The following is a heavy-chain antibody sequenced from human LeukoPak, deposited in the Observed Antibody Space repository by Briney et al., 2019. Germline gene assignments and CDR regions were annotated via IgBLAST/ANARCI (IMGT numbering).Heavy chain of an antibody. D-gene: IGHD6-13*01. J-gene: IGHJ4*02. CDR3: ARESRHSSSWYTPDY. CDR1: GFTLSSYA. CDR2: ISYDGSNK. Sequence: GGSLRLSCAASGFTLSSYAMHWVRQAPGKGLEWVAVISYDGSNKYYADSVKGRFTISRDNSKNTLYLQMNSLRAEDTAVYYCARESRHSSSWYTPDYWGQGTLVTVSS. V-gene: IGHV3-30-3*01.